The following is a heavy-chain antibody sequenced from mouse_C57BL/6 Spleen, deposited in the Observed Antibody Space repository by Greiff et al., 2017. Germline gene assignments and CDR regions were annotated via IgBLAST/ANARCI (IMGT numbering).Heavy chain of an antibody. CDR2: IDPSDSET. Sequence: VQLQQPGAELVRPGSSVKLSCKASGYTFTSYWMHWVKQRPIQGLEWIGNIDPSDSETHYNQKFKDKATLTVDKSSSTAYMQISSLTSEDSAVYCCASGEEFDYWGQGTTLTVSS. CDR3: ASGEEFDY. J-gene: IGHJ2*01. CDR1: GYTFTSYW. V-gene: IGHV1-52*01.